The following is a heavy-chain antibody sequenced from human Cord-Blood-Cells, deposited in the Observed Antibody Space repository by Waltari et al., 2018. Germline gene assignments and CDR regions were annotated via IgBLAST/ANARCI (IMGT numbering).Heavy chain of an antibody. D-gene: IGHD1-7*01. CDR1: GGSISSYY. CDR3: ARIDRGTNWNYGNYYYYYYMDV. V-gene: IGHV4-59*01. J-gene: IGHJ6*03. Sequence: QVQLQESGPGLVKPSETLSLTCTVSGGSISSYYWSWIRQPPGKGLEWIGYIYYSGSTNYNPSLKSRVTISVDTSKNQFSLKLSSVTAADTAVYYCARIDRGTNWNYGNYYYYYYMDVWGKGTTVTVSS. CDR2: IYYSGST.